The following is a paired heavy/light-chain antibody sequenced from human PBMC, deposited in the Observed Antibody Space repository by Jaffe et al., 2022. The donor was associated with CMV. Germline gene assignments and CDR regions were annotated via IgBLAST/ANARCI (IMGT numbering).Heavy chain of an antibody. Sequence: EVQLVESGGGLIQPGGSLRLSCAASGFTVSTTHMSWVRQAPGKGLEGVSIINGGGDTYYADSVKGRFTISRDNSKNTLFLQMNSLRVEDTAVYYCARDLRGSDFWGQGTLVTVSS. CDR1: GFTVSTTH. J-gene: IGHJ4*02. D-gene: IGHD1-26*01. CDR2: INGGGDT. V-gene: IGHV3-53*01. CDR3: ARDLRGSDF.
Light chain of an antibody. CDR1: QSVYSY. CDR2: DAS. J-gene: IGKJ1*01. CDR3: QRRDNWPWT. V-gene: IGKV3-11*01. Sequence: EVVLTQSPATLSLSPGERATLSCRASQSVYSYLAWYQQKPGQAPRLLIYDASNRATGIPARFSGSGSGTDFSLTISSLEPEDFAVYYCQRRDNWPWTFGQGTTVEIK.